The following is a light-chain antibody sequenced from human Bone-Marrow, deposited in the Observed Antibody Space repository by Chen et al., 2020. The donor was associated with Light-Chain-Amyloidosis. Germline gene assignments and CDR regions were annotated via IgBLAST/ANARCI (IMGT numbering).Light chain of an antibody. CDR2: DSF. V-gene: IGKV3-11*01. CDR3: QQRSNWPLSIT. CDR1: QSVGTF. Sequence: EVVLTQSPATLSLSPGERATLPCTASQSVGTFLAWYQQKPGQAPRLLSYDSFKRATGIPARFSGSGSETDFTLTISSLEPEDFAVYYCQQRSNWPLSITFGQGTRLEIK. J-gene: IGKJ5*01.